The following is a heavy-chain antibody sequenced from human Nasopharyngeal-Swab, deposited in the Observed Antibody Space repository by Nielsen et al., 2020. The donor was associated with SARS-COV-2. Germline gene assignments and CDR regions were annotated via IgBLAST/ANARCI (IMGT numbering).Heavy chain of an antibody. CDR3: ARVLPFRITGTSGMDV. D-gene: IGHD1-7*01. J-gene: IGHJ6*02. V-gene: IGHV1-46*01. CDR2: INPTDGST. Sequence: WVPQAPGQGREWMGIINPTDGSTSYAQKFEGRVTMTRVTSTSTVYMELNSLRSEDTAVYYCARVLPFRITGTSGMDVWGQGTTVTVSS.